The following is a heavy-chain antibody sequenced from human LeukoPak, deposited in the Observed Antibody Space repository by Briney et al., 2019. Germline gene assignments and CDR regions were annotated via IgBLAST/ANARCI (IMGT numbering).Heavy chain of an antibody. CDR2: IDSDGTLT. V-gene: IGHV3-74*01. CDR3: ARNIGSD. CDR1: GFTFNSSW. J-gene: IGHJ4*02. D-gene: IGHD2/OR15-2a*01. Sequence: GGSLRLSCAASGFTFNSSWMYWVRQAPGKGLVWVSRIDSDGTLTSYADSVKGRFTISRDNAKNTVYLQMNSLRAEDTAIYYCARNIGSDWGQGTLVTVSS.